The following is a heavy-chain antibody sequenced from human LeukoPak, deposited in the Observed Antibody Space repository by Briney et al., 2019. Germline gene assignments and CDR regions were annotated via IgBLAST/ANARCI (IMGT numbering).Heavy chain of an antibody. CDR2: ISGSGGST. D-gene: IGHD3-10*01. V-gene: IGHV3-23*01. J-gene: IGHJ4*02. CDR1: GFTFSSYA. Sequence: GGSLRLSRAASGFTFSSYAMSWVRQAPGKGLEWVSAISGSGGSTYYADSVKGRFTISRDNSKNTLYLQMNSLRAEDTAVYYCAKDTLPLYGSGSYYNSYFDYWGQGTLVTVSS. CDR3: AKDTLPLYGSGSYYNSYFDY.